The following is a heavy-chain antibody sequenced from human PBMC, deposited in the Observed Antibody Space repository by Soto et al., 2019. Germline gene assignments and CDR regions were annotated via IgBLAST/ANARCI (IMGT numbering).Heavy chain of an antibody. CDR2: IKQDGSEK. J-gene: IGHJ4*02. CDR1: GFTFSSYW. CDR3: ARDLHPYPLRYFDY. V-gene: IGHV3-7*03. D-gene: IGHD2-2*01. Sequence: HPGGSLRLSCAASGFTFSSYWMSWVRQAPGKGLEWVANIKQDGSEKYYVDSVKGRFTISRDNAKNSLYLQMNSLRAEDTAVYYCARDLHPYPLRYFDYWGQGTLVTVSS.